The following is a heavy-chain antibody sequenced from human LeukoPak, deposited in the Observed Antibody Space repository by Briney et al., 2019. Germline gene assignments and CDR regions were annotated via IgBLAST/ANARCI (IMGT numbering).Heavy chain of an antibody. Sequence: SETLSLTCAVYGGSFSGYYWSWIRQPPGKGLEWIGEINHSGSTNYNPSLKSRVTISVDTSKNQFSLKLSSVTAADTAVYYCARQSRGGTRYFDYWGQGTLVTVSS. D-gene: IGHD3-16*01. CDR1: GGSFSGYY. J-gene: IGHJ4*02. CDR2: INHSGST. V-gene: IGHV4-34*01. CDR3: ARQSRGGTRYFDY.